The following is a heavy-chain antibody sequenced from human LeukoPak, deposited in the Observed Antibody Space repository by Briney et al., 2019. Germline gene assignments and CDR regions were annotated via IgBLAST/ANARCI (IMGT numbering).Heavy chain of an antibody. J-gene: IGHJ4*02. CDR2: IYNDGST. Sequence: GGSLRLSCGASGFTFSSFSMNWVRQAPGKGLEWVSIIYNDGSTYYADSVKGRFTISRDNSKNTLYLQMNSLRAEDTAVYYCAKDRGYEWLQLWDSDYWGQGTLVTVSS. D-gene: IGHD5-24*01. CDR1: GFTFSSFS. V-gene: IGHV3-23*03. CDR3: AKDRGYEWLQLWDSDY.